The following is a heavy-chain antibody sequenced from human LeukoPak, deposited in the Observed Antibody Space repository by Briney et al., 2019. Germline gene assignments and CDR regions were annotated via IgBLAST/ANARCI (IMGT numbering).Heavy chain of an antibody. CDR1: GFTFSSYE. V-gene: IGHV3-48*03. CDR2: ISSSGSTI. J-gene: IGHJ6*02. Sequence: GGSLRLSCAASGFTFSSYEMNWVRQAPGEGLEWVSYISSSGSTIYYADSVKGRFTISRDNAKNSLYLQMNSLRAEDTAVYYCARERGSSSWYGPYGMDVWGQGTTVTVSS. D-gene: IGHD6-13*01. CDR3: ARERGSSSWYGPYGMDV.